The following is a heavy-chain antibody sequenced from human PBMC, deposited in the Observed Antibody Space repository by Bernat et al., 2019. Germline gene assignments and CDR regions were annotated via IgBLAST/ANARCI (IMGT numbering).Heavy chain of an antibody. J-gene: IGHJ5*02. V-gene: IGHV4-30-4*01. CDR2: IYYSGST. CDR1: GGSISSGDYY. D-gene: IGHD4-23*01. CDR3: ARVFYGGNSDNWFDP. Sequence: QVQLQESGPGLVKPSQTLSLTCTVSGGSISSGDYYWRWIRQPPGKGLEWIGYIYYSGSTYYNPSLKSRVTVSVDTSKNQFSLKLSSVAAADTAVYYCARVFYGGNSDNWFDPWGQGTLVTVSS.